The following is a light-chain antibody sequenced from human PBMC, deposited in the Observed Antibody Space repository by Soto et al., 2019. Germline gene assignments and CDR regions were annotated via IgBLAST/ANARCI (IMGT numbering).Light chain of an antibody. Sequence: VLTQSAGTLSLSPGERATLSCRASQSVSNNYLAWYQQKNGQAPSLFIYGASSRATGIPDRFSGSGYGTEVNLTISSLQTDDFATYYCQQYNSYSWTFGQGTKVDIK. CDR3: QQYNSYSWT. V-gene: IGKV3-20*01. J-gene: IGKJ1*01. CDR1: QSVSNNY. CDR2: GAS.